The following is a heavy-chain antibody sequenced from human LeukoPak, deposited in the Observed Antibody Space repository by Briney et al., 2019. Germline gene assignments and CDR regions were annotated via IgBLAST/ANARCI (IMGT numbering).Heavy chain of an antibody. Sequence: QSGGSLRLSCAASGFTFSGYGMHWVRQAPGKVLEWVAFIRYDGSNKYYADSVKGRFTISRDNSKNTLYLQMNSLRAEDTAVYYCAKGKGSLITMVRGVNSYIDYWGQGTLVTVSS. CDR2: IRYDGSNK. D-gene: IGHD3-10*01. CDR3: AKGKGSLITMVRGVNSYIDY. CDR1: GFTFSGYG. J-gene: IGHJ4*02. V-gene: IGHV3-30*02.